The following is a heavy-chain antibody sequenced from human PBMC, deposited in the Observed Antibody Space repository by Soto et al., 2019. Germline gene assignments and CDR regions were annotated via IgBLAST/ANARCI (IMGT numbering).Heavy chain of an antibody. J-gene: IGHJ3*02. D-gene: IGHD3-16*01. Sequence: GGSLRLSCAASGFTFSSYGMHWVRQAPGKGLEWVAVIWYDGSNKYYADSVKGRFTISRDNSKNTLYLQMNSLRAEDTAVYYCARESGGQWGSLAFDIWGQGTMVTVSS. CDR2: IWYDGSNK. CDR1: GFTFSSYG. CDR3: ARESGGQWGSLAFDI. V-gene: IGHV3-33*01.